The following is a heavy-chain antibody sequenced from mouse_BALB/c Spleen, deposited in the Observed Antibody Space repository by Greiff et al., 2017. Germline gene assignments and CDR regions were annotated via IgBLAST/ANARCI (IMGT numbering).Heavy chain of an antibody. J-gene: IGHJ4*01. CDR2: LDPENGHT. V-gene: IGHV14-1*02. CDR1: GFTIKDYY. Sequence: EVQLQQSGAELVRPGALVKLSCKASGFTIKDYYMHWVKQRPEQGLEWIGCLDPENGHTIYDPKFQGKASLTADTSSNTAYLQLSSLTSEDTAVYYGALAREYYGVYYAMDYWGQGTSVTVSS. D-gene: IGHD1-1*01. CDR3: ALAREYYGVYYAMDY.